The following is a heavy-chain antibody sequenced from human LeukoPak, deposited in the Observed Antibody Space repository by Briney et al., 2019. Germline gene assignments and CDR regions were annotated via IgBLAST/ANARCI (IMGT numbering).Heavy chain of an antibody. CDR3: ARGYSSGWYRGWFNP. Sequence: PSETLSLTCTVSGGSMSSYYWNWIRQPPGKGLEWIGHIHYNGNTNYNPSLKSGVTISVDTSKNQFSLKLSSLTAADTAVYYCARGYSSGWYRGWFNPWGQGTLVIVSS. D-gene: IGHD6-19*01. CDR1: GGSMSSYY. CDR2: IHYNGNT. V-gene: IGHV4-59*01. J-gene: IGHJ5*02.